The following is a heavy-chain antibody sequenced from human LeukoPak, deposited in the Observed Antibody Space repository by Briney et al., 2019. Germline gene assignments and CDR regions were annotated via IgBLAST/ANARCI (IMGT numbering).Heavy chain of an antibody. J-gene: IGHJ5*02. V-gene: IGHV1-69*04. CDR2: IIPILGIA. CDR3: ATTPTRVYWPHLGPNWFDP. CDR1: GYTFTSYA. Sequence: GASVKVSCKASGYTFTSYAISWVRQAPGQGLEWMGRIIPILGIANYAQKFQGRVTITADKSTSTAYMELSSLRSEDTAVYYCATTPTRVYWPHLGPNWFDPWGQGTLVTVSS. D-gene: IGHD6-6*01.